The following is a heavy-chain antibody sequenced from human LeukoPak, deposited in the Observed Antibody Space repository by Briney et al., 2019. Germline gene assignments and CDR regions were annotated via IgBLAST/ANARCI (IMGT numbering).Heavy chain of an antibody. CDR3: ARASYYDQFDY. D-gene: IGHD3-22*01. V-gene: IGHV3-7*01. CDR2: IKKDGSEK. J-gene: IGHJ4*02. CDR1: GFTFSSYW. Sequence: TGGSLRLSCAASGFTFSSYWMSWVRQAPGKGLEWVANIKKDGSEKYYVDSVKGRFTISRDNAKNSLYLQMNSLRAEDTAVYYCARASYYDQFDYWGQGTLVTVSS.